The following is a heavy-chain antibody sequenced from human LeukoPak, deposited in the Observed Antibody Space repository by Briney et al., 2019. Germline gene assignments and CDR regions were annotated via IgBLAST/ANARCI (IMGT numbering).Heavy chain of an antibody. CDR3: AKDIITFSHGPPGY. CDR2: ISWNSGSI. D-gene: IGHD4-17*01. J-gene: IGHJ4*02. CDR1: GFTFSSYA. Sequence: GGSLRLSCAASGFTFSSYAMSWVRQAPGEGLQWVSGISWNSGSIGYADSVKGRFTISRDNAKNSLYLQMNSLRAEDTALYYCAKDIITFSHGPPGYWGQGTLVTVSS. V-gene: IGHV3-9*01.